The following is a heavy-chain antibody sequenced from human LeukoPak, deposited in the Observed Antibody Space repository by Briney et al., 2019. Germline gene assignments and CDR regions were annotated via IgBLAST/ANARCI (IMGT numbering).Heavy chain of an antibody. J-gene: IGHJ4*02. CDR1: GYTFTSYA. Sequence: ASVKVSCKASGYTFTSYAMHWVRQAPGQRLEWMGWINAGNGNTKYSQKFQGRVTITRDTSASTAYMELSSLRSEDTAVYYCATDRDLIAAAGTGPFVYWGQGTLVTVSS. D-gene: IGHD6-13*01. CDR3: ATDRDLIAAAGTGPFVY. CDR2: INAGNGNT. V-gene: IGHV1-3*01.